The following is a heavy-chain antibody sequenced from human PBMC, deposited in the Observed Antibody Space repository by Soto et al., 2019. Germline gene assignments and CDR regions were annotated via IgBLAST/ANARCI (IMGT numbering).Heavy chain of an antibody. Sequence: EVQLVESGGGLVQPGRSLRLSCAASGFTFDDYAMHWVRQAPGKGLEWVSGISWNSGSIGYADSVKGRFTISRDNAKNSLYLQMNSLRAEDTALYYCAKDAVYSGYDFAPDYWGQGTLVTVSS. CDR1: GFTFDDYA. D-gene: IGHD5-12*01. CDR2: ISWNSGSI. V-gene: IGHV3-9*01. J-gene: IGHJ4*02. CDR3: AKDAVYSGYDFAPDY.